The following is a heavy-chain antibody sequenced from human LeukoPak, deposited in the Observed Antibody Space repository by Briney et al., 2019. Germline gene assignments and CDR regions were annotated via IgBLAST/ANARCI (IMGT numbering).Heavy chain of an antibody. CDR1: GYTFTGYY. V-gene: IGHV1-2*02. Sequence: ASVKVSCKASGYTFTGYYMHWVRQAPGQGLEWMGWINPNSGGTNYAQKFQGRVTMTRDTSISTAHMELSRLRSDDTAVYYCARDSSSWGNYGMDVWGQGTTVTVSS. CDR2: INPNSGGT. J-gene: IGHJ6*02. D-gene: IGHD6-13*01. CDR3: ARDSSSWGNYGMDV.